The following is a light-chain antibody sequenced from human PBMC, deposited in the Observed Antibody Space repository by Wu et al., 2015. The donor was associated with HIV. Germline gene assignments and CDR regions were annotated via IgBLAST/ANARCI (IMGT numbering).Light chain of an antibody. CDR1: QDITNY. Sequence: DIQMTQSPSVKSASVGDRVTITCRASQDITNYLAWFQQKPGKVPKRLIYGASNLQSGVSSRFGGSGSGTEFTLTISSLQPEDFGTYYCLQHHTYPPTFGPGTKVDMK. CDR3: LQHHTYPPT. J-gene: IGKJ3*01. V-gene: IGKV1-17*03. CDR2: GAS.